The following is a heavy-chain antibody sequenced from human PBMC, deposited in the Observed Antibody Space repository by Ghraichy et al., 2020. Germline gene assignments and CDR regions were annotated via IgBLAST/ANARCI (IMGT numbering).Heavy chain of an antibody. J-gene: IGHJ4*02. CDR3: AKDPEGGSAGGDY. Sequence: GGSLRLSCSASGFNFDEYVMHWVRQVPGKGLEWISLISGDGVSTYYADFVKGRFIISRDNRKNSLSLQMNSLKAEDTALYYCAKDPEGGSAGGDYWAREPCSPSPQ. V-gene: IGHV3-43*02. D-gene: IGHD1-26*01. CDR1: GFNFDEYV. CDR2: ISGDGVST.